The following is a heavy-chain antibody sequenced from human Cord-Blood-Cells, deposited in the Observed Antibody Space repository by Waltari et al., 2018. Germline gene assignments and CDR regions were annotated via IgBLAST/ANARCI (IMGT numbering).Heavy chain of an antibody. Sequence: EVQLVESGGGLVQPGGSLRLSCAASGFTVSSNYMSWVRQAPGKGLEWVSVIYSGGSTYYAYAVKGRFTISRHNSKHTLYLQMNSLRAEDTAVYYCARDRRAAGTAFDIWGQGTMVTVSS. CDR1: GFTVSSNY. V-gene: IGHV3-53*04. D-gene: IGHD6-13*01. CDR3: ARDRRAAGTAFDI. J-gene: IGHJ3*02. CDR2: IYSGGST.